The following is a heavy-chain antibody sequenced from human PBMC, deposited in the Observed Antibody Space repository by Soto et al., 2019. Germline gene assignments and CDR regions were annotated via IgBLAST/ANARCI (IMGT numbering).Heavy chain of an antibody. V-gene: IGHV4-39*01. CDR2: IYYSGST. CDR1: GGSMSSSCYY. D-gene: IGHD3-16*02. CDR3: ARPHYDYVWGSYRYSGRSRDAFDI. J-gene: IGHJ3*02. Sequence: ASQALSLTWTVSGGSMSSSCYYWGWIRHPPGKALEWMGSIYYSGSTYYNPSLKSRVTISVDTSKNQFSLKLSSVTAADTAVYYCARPHYDYVWGSYRYSGRSRDAFDIWGQGTMVT.